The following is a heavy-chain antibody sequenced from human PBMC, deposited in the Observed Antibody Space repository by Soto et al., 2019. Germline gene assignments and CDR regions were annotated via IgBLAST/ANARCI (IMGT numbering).Heavy chain of an antibody. V-gene: IGHV1-18*01. Sequence: QVHLVQSGDEVKKPGASVKVSCQASGYAFTTYGITWVRQAPGQGLEWMGWISAHNGNTNYAQKPQGRVTVTRDTSTSTAYMELTGLRSVDTAVYYCARGRYGDYWGQGALVTVSS. J-gene: IGHJ4*02. D-gene: IGHD1-1*01. CDR3: ARGRYGDY. CDR2: ISAHNGNT. CDR1: GYAFTTYG.